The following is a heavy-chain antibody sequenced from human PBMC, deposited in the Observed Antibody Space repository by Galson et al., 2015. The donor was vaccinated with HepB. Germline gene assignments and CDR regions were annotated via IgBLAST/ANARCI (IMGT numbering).Heavy chain of an antibody. CDR2: ISYDGSNK. D-gene: IGHD2-15*01. J-gene: IGHJ6*02. V-gene: IGHV3-30*03. Sequence: SLRLSCAASGFTFSSYGMHWVRQAPGKGLEWVAVISYDGSNKYYADSVKGRFTISRDNSKNTLYLQMNSLRAEDTAVYYCAREDNCSGGSCFHHYYYYGMDVWGQGTTVTVSS. CDR3: AREDNCSGGSCFHHYYYYGMDV. CDR1: GFTFSSYG.